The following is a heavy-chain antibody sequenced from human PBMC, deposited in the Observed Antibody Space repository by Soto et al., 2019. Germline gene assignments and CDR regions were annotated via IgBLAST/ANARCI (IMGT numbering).Heavy chain of an antibody. D-gene: IGHD6-13*01. CDR1: GFTVSSNS. J-gene: IGHJ4*02. CDR2: IFRGGNT. CDR3: TRGKNYSTSLDS. Sequence: EVQLVESGGGLVQPGGFLRLSCAASGFTVSSNSMNWVRQAPGKGLEWVSVIFRGGNTSYADSVRGRFTISRHNSKNTLFLQMNSLRTDDTALYYCTRGKNYSTSLDSWCQGTPVTVSS. V-gene: IGHV3-53*04.